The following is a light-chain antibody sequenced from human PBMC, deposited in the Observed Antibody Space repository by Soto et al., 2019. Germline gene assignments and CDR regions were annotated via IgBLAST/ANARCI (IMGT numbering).Light chain of an antibody. CDR1: SGHSNYA. CDR2: LNSDGSH. CDR3: QTWDTGIVV. Sequence: QLVLTQSPSASASLGASVKLTCTLNSGHSNYAIAWHQQQPEKGPRYLMKLNSDGSHNKGDGIPDRFSGSSSGAERYLTISSLQSDDEADYYCQTWDTGIVVFGGGTKLTVL. J-gene: IGLJ2*01. V-gene: IGLV4-69*01.